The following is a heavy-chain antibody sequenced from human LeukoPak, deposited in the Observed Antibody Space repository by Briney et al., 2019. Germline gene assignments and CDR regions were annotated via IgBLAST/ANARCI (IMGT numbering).Heavy chain of an antibody. CDR1: GFTFSSYG. CDR2: ISYDGSNK. Sequence: GGSLRLSCAASGFTFSSYGMHWVRQAPGKGLEWVAVISYDGSNKYYADSVKGRFTISRDNSKNTLYLQMNSLRAEDTAVYYSAEDHSSSPGQISYFDYWGQGTLVTVSS. CDR3: AEDHSSSPGQISYFDY. V-gene: IGHV3-30*18. J-gene: IGHJ4*02. D-gene: IGHD6-6*01.